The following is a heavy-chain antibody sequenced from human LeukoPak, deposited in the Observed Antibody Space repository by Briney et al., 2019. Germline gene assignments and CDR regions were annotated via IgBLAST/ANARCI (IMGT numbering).Heavy chain of an antibody. CDR3: AKDGAVGVVVPATMEFDP. CDR1: GFSFSNYA. D-gene: IGHD2-2*01. Sequence: GGSLRLSCAASGFSFSNYAMTWVRQAPGKGLEWVSTISGSGGSTFYADSVKGRFTISRDNSKNTLYLRMSGLRAEDTAVYFCAKDGAVGVVVPATMEFDPWGQGTLVTVSS. V-gene: IGHV3-23*01. CDR2: ISGSGGST. J-gene: IGHJ5*02.